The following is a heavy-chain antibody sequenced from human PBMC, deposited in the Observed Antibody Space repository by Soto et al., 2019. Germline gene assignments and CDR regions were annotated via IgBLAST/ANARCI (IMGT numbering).Heavy chain of an antibody. Sequence: QVQLVQSGAEVRKPGASVNISCRASGFSFSDNLINWVRQAPGQSLEWMGWINPDNGNTSYSQTFQGRVTISRHSSASMAYVEVRDLDSDDYDGAYCARHILSVGPRACDAVDVLGLWTMFTVSS. V-gene: IGHV1-3*01. CDR3: ARHILSVGPRACDAVDV. D-gene: IGHD2-8*02. CDR2: INPDNGNT. CDR1: GFSFSDNL. J-gene: IGHJ3*01.